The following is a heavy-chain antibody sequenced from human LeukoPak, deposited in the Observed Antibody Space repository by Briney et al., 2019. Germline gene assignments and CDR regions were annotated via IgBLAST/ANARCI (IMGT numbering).Heavy chain of an antibody. CDR1: GFTFSSYW. V-gene: IGHV3-23*01. D-gene: IGHD3-10*01. Sequence: PGGSLRLSCAASGFTFSSYWMHWVRQAPGKGLEWVSAISGSGGSTYYADSVKGRFTISRDNSRNTLYLQMNSLRAEDTAVYYCAKVARDYYGSGSYRRPFDYWGQGTLVTVSS. CDR3: AKVARDYYGSGSYRRPFDY. CDR2: ISGSGGST. J-gene: IGHJ4*02.